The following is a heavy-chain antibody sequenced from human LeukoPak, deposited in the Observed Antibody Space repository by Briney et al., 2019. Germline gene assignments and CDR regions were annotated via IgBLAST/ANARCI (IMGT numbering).Heavy chain of an antibody. J-gene: IGHJ1*01. CDR3: ARDLGDSNGYFQH. Sequence: SETLSLTCTVSGDSINSDYWNWIRQPPGKGLEWIGYIYHSGSTNYNPSLKSRVTISVDTSKNQFSLKLSSVTAADTAVYYCARDLGDSNGYFQHWGQGTLVTVSS. CDR1: GDSINSDY. D-gene: IGHD3-22*01. V-gene: IGHV4-59*12. CDR2: IYHSGST.